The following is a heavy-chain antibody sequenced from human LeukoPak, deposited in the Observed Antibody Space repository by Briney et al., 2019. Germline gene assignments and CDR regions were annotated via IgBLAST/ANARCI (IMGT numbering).Heavy chain of an antibody. CDR2: IYYSGST. CDR1: GGSISSYY. CDR3: ATDGLGYYDSSENLFDY. Sequence: SETLSLTCTVSGGSISSYYWSWIRQPPGKGLEWIGYIYYSGSTNYNPSLKSRVTISVDTSKNQFSLKLSSVTAADTAVYYCATDGLGYYDSSENLFDYWGQGTLVTVSS. J-gene: IGHJ4*02. V-gene: IGHV4-59*01. D-gene: IGHD3-22*01.